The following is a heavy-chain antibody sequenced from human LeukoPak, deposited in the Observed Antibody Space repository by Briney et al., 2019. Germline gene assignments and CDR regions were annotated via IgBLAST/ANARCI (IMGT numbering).Heavy chain of an antibody. V-gene: IGHV1-2*04. CDR1: GYTFTGYY. Sequence: GASVKVSRKASGYTFTGYYMHWVRQAPGQGLEWMGWINPNSGGTNYAQKFQGWVTMTRDTSISTAYMELSRLRSDDTAVYYCARDGGSGSYYYYGMDVWGQGTTVTVSS. D-gene: IGHD3-10*01. CDR2: INPNSGGT. J-gene: IGHJ6*02. CDR3: ARDGGSGSYYYYGMDV.